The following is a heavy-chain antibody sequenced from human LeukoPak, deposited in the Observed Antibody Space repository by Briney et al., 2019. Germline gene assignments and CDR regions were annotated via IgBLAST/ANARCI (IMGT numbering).Heavy chain of an antibody. CDR2: IYYSGST. J-gene: IGHJ4*02. V-gene: IGHV4-59*12. CDR1: GGSISSYY. Sequence: SETLSLTCTVSGGSISSYYWSWIRQPPGKGLEWIGSIYYSGSTYYNPSLKSRVTISVDTSKNQFSLKLSSVTAADTAVYYCARDQVAAPETFDYWGQGTLVTVSS. D-gene: IGHD2-15*01. CDR3: ARDQVAAPETFDY.